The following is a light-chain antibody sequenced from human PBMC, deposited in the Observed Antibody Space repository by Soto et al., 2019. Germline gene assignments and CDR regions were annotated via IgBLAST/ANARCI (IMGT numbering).Light chain of an antibody. V-gene: IGLV2-8*01. J-gene: IGLJ1*01. CDR3: SSYVTSNNLRV. CDR1: SSDIGTYKY. CDR2: EVN. Sequence: QSVLTQPPSASGSPGQPVTISCTGTSSDIGTYKYVSWYQQHPGKAPKLIIYEVNERPSGVPDRFSGSKSGNTASLTVSGLRAEDEADYYCSSYVTSNNLRVFGTGTKVTVL.